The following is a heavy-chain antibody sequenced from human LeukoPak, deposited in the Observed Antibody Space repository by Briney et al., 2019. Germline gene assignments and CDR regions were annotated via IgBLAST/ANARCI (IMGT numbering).Heavy chain of an antibody. CDR3: AKVPIAAAGTLSYFDY. Sequence: GGSLRLSCAASGFTFSSYSMNWVRQAPGKGLEWVSYISSSGSTIYYADSVKGRFTISRDNAKNSLYLQMNSLRAEDTALYYCAKVPIAAAGTLSYFDYWGQGTLVTVSS. CDR1: GFTFSSYS. CDR2: ISSSGSTI. V-gene: IGHV3-48*04. D-gene: IGHD6-13*01. J-gene: IGHJ4*02.